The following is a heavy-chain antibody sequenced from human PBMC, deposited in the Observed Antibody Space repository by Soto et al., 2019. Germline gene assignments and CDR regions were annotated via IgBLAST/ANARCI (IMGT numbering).Heavy chain of an antibody. Sequence: QVQLVESGGGVVQPGRSLRLSCAASGFTFSSYGMHWVRQAPGKGLEWVAVISYDGSNKYYADSVKGRFTISRDNSKNTLYLQMHSLRAEDTAVYYCAKDRRANYYYGMDVWGQGTTVTVSS. CDR1: GFTFSSYG. V-gene: IGHV3-30*18. CDR2: ISYDGSNK. CDR3: AKDRRANYYYGMDV. J-gene: IGHJ6*02.